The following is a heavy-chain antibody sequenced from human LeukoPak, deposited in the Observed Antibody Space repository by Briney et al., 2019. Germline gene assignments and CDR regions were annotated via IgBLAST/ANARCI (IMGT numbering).Heavy chain of an antibody. CDR2: ISLAGQA. J-gene: IGHJ4*02. D-gene: IGHD6-13*01. CDR1: GGSISGTNW. V-gene: IGHV4-4*02. CDR3: ARWSIAAAEYYFDY. Sequence: PSGTLSLTCGVSGGSISGTNWWSWVRQPPGQGLEWIGEISLAGQANYNPSLNGRVTMSLDKSSNQLSLHLTSVTAADTAVYYCARWSIAAAEYYFDYWGQGTLVTVSS.